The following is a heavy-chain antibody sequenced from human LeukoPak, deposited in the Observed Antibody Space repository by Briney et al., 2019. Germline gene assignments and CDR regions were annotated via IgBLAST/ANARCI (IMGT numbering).Heavy chain of an antibody. CDR1: GLAFSSYS. CDR3: ARDISGTGGFDP. V-gene: IGHV3-30*04. J-gene: IGHJ5*02. Sequence: PGRSLRLSCVASGLAFSSYSMHWVRQAPGKGLEWVRVISYDGSDKYYTDSVKGRFTISRDNSKNTVYLQMNSLRAEDTAVYYCARDISGTGGFDPRGQGTLVTVSS. D-gene: IGHD1-20*01. CDR2: ISYDGSDK.